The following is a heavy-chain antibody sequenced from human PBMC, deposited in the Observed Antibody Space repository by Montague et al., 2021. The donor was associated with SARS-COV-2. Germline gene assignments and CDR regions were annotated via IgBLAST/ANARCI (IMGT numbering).Heavy chain of an antibody. V-gene: IGHV2-70*01. D-gene: IGHD3-9*01. CDR1: GFPLSTSGMC. J-gene: IGHJ4*02. Sequence: PALVKPTQTLTLTCTFSGFPLSTSGMCVSWIRQPPGKALEWLALIDWDDDKYYSTSLKTRLTISKDTSKNQVVLTMTNMDPVDTATYYCARIRDYDILTGSYSGFDYWGQGALVTVSS. CDR2: IDWDDDK. CDR3: ARIRDYDILTGSYSGFDY.